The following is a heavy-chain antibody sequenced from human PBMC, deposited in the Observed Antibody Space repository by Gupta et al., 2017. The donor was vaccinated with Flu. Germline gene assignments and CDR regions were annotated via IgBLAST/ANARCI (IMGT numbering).Heavy chain of an antibody. CDR3: ARDLRIELAGMTEDYHYYYGMDV. V-gene: IGHV4-59*01. J-gene: IGHJ6*02. D-gene: IGHD6-19*01. CDR2: ISNSGNT. CDR1: GASISNYY. Sequence: QVQLQEWGPGLVKPSETLSLTCSVSGASISNYYWTWIWQPPGQGLEWIGQISNSGNTNYNPSLWSRVAISVDTSKNQFSLKLRSVTAADTAVYYCARDLRIELAGMTEDYHYYYGMDVWGQGTTVTVSS.